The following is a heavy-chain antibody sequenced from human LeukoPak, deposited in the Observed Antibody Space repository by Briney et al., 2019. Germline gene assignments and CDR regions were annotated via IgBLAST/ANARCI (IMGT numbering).Heavy chain of an antibody. V-gene: IGHV1-69*13. J-gene: IGHJ3*02. CDR2: IIPIFGTA. Sequence: ASVEVSCKASGGTFSSYAISWVRQAPGQGLEWMGGIIPIFGTANYAQKFQGRVTITADESTSTAYMELSSLRSEDTAVYYCARGGITMVRGVPEFDAFGIWGQGTMVTVSS. D-gene: IGHD3-10*01. CDR1: GGTFSSYA. CDR3: ARGGITMVRGVPEFDAFGI.